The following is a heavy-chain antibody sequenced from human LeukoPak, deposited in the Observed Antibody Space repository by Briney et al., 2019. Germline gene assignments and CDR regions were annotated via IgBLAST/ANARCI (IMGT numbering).Heavy chain of an antibody. J-gene: IGHJ3*02. CDR2: IKSKTDGGTT. CDR3: TTGTPPGYCSSTSCYRGDAFDI. D-gene: IGHD2-2*01. V-gene: IGHV3-15*01. Sequence: GGSLRLSCAASGFTFSNAWMSWLRQAPGKGLEWVGRIKSKTDGGTTDYAAPVKGRFTISRDDSKNTLYLQMNSLKTEDTAVYYCTTGTPPGYCSSTSCYRGDAFDIWGQGTMVTVSS. CDR1: GFTFSNAW.